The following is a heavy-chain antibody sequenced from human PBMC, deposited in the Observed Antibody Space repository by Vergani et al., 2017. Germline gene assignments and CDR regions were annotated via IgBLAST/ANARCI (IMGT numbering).Heavy chain of an antibody. D-gene: IGHD3-22*01. CDR2: ISGSGGFT. V-gene: IGHV3-23*01. Sequence: EVQLLESGGNLVQPGGSLRLSCAASGFNFTNFAMTWVRQAPGERLEWFSGISGSGGFTYYAASVKGRFTISRDNSKNTMFLQLNNLSAEDTAVYYCAKDNVPGYYDSSGYCDYWGQGTLVTVSS. J-gene: IGHJ4*02. CDR1: GFNFTNFA. CDR3: AKDNVPGYYDSSGYCDY.